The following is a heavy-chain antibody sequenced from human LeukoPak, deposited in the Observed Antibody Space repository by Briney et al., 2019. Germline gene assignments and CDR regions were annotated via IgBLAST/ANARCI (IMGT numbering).Heavy chain of an antibody. V-gene: IGHV3-7*01. D-gene: IGHD4-17*01. CDR1: GFTFSSYW. Sequence: PGGSLRLSCAASGFTFSSYWMSWVRQAPGKGLEWVANIKQDGSEKYYVDSVKGRFTISRDNAKNSLYLQMNSLRAEDTAVYYCASVTKRDAFDIWGQGTMVTVSS. CDR2: IKQDGSEK. J-gene: IGHJ3*02. CDR3: ASVTKRDAFDI.